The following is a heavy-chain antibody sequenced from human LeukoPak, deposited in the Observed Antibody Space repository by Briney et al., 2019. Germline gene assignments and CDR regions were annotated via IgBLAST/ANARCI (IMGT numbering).Heavy chain of an antibody. D-gene: IGHD1-7*01. Sequence: PSETLSLTCTVAGGSISSYYWSWIRQPPGKGLEWIGYIYYSGTTNYNPSLKSRVTISVDTSKNQFSLKLSSVTTADTAVYDCARANNWHYALGYWGQGTLVTVSS. CDR1: GGSISSYY. J-gene: IGHJ4*02. CDR3: ARANNWHYALGY. CDR2: IYYSGTT. V-gene: IGHV4-59*01.